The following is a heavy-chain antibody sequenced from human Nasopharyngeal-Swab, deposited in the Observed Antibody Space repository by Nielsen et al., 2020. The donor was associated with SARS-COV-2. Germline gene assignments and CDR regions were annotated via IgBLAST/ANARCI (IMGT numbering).Heavy chain of an antibody. CDR2: IYYSGST. V-gene: IGHV4-39*01. CDR3: ARPYDSSGYYD. Sequence: SETLSLTCTVSGGSISSSSYYWGWIRQPPGKGLEWIGSIYYSGSTYYNPPLKSRVTISVDTSKNQFSLKLSSVTAADTAVYYCARPYDSSGYYDWGQGTLVTVSS. CDR1: GGSISSSSYY. D-gene: IGHD3-22*01. J-gene: IGHJ4*02.